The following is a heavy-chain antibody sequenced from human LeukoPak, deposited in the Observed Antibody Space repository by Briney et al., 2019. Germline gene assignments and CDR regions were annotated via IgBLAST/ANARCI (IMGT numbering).Heavy chain of an antibody. CDR1: GFTFSSYA. Sequence: GGSLRLSCAASGFTFSSYAMSWVRQVPGKGLEWVSVISGSGDNTYYADSVEGRFTISRDNSKNMLYLQMNSLRAEDTAVYYCAKWKYSNSGIDDYWGQETLVTVSS. D-gene: IGHD6-6*01. CDR3: AKWKYSNSGIDDY. J-gene: IGHJ4*02. CDR2: ISGSGDNT. V-gene: IGHV3-23*01.